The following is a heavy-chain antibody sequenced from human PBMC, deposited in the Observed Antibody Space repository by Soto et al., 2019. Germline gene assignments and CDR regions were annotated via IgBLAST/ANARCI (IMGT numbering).Heavy chain of an antibody. D-gene: IGHD3-3*01. Sequence: SETLSLTCTVSGGSISSYYWSWIRQPPGKGLEWIGYIYYSGSTNYNPSLKSRVTISVDTSKNQFSLKLSSVTAADTAVYYCARDLRDYDFWSGWDNWFDPWGQGTLVTVSS. J-gene: IGHJ5*02. CDR3: ARDLRDYDFWSGWDNWFDP. V-gene: IGHV4-59*01. CDR1: GGSISSYY. CDR2: IYYSGST.